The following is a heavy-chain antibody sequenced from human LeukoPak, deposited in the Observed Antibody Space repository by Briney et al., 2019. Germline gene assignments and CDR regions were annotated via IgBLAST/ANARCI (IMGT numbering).Heavy chain of an antibody. CDR2: IYYSGST. D-gene: IGHD6-13*01. V-gene: IGHV4-59*01. Sequence: PSETLSLTCTVSGGSISSYYWSWIRQPPGKGLEWIGYIYYSGSTNYNPSLKSRVTTSVDTSKNQFSLKLSSVTAADTAVYYCARVSSSIYFQHWGQGTMVTVSS. CDR1: GGSISSYY. J-gene: IGHJ1*01. CDR3: ARVSSSIYFQH.